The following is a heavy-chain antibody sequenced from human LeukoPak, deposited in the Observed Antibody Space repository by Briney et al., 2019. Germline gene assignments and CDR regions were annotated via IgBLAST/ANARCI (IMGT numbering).Heavy chain of an antibody. Sequence: PGGSLRLSCAASGFTFSSYWMSWVRQAPGKGLEWVVNIKQDGSEKYYVDSVKGRFTISRDNAKNSLYLQMNSLRAEDTAVYYCAREGFSALGSGYYSLNYWGQGTLVTVSS. D-gene: IGHD3-3*01. J-gene: IGHJ4*02. CDR3: AREGFSALGSGYYSLNY. CDR2: IKQDGSEK. V-gene: IGHV3-7*01. CDR1: GFTFSSYW.